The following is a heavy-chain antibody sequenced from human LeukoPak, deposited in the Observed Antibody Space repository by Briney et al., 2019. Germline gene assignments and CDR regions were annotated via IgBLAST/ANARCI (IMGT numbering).Heavy chain of an antibody. Sequence: GRSLRLSCAAYGFTFSSYGMHWVRQAPGKGLEWVAVISYDGSNKYYADSVKGRFTISRDNSKNTLYLQMNSLRAEDTAVYYCAKLVAATVEYYYYGTDVWGQGTTVTVSS. J-gene: IGHJ6*02. CDR2: ISYDGSNK. D-gene: IGHD2-15*01. CDR3: AKLVAATVEYYYYGTDV. V-gene: IGHV3-30*18. CDR1: GFTFSSYG.